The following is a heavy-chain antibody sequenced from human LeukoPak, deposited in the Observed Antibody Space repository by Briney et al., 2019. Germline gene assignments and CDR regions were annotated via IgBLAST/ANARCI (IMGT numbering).Heavy chain of an antibody. Sequence: ASVKVSCKASGYTFTSYAMHWVRQAPGQGLEWMGWITPSGGANYPQKFQGRVIMTRDTSISTAYMELSGVRSDDTAVYYCARGDGDGPARRAFDIWGQGTMVTVSS. D-gene: IGHD7-27*01. J-gene: IGHJ3*02. CDR2: ITPSGGA. V-gene: IGHV1-2*02. CDR3: ARGDGDGPARRAFDI. CDR1: GYTFTSYA.